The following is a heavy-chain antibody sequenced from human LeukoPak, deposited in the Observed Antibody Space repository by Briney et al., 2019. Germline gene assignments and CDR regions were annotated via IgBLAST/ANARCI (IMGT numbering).Heavy chain of an antibody. Sequence: TLSLTCTVSGGSISSGDYYWRWIRQPPGKGLEWIGYIYYSGSTYYNPSLKSRVTISVDTSKNQFSLKLSSVTAADTAVYYCARGEGEKYFDWLLYRPLLLYFDYWGQGTLVTVSS. CDR3: ARGEGEKYFDWLLYRPLLLYFDY. CDR1: GGSISSGDYY. CDR2: IYYSGST. J-gene: IGHJ4*02. D-gene: IGHD3-9*01. V-gene: IGHV4-30-4*01.